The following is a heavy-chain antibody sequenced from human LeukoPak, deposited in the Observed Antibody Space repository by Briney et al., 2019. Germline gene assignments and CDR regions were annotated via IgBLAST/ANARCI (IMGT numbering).Heavy chain of an antibody. Sequence: GGSLRLSCAASGFTFSNAWMSWVRQAPGKGLEWVGCIKSKTDGGTTDYAAPVKGRFTISRDDSKNTLYLQMNSLKTEDTAVYYCTTLAAAGTDYWGQGTLVTVSS. CDR3: TTLAAAGTDY. D-gene: IGHD6-13*01. V-gene: IGHV3-15*01. J-gene: IGHJ4*02. CDR2: IKSKTDGGTT. CDR1: GFTFSNAW.